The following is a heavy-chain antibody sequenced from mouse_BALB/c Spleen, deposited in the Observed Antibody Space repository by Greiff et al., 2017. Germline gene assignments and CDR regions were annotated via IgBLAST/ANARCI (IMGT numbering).Heavy chain of an antibody. Sequence: EVQRVESGPGLVKPSQSLSLTCTVTGYSITSDYAWNWIRQFPGNKLEWMGYISYSGSTSYNPSLKSRISITRDTSKNQFFLQLNSVTTEDTATYYCARDDRYDSYHFDYWGQGTTLTVSS. CDR3: ARDDRYDSYHFDY. J-gene: IGHJ2*01. CDR2: ISYSGST. V-gene: IGHV3-2*02. D-gene: IGHD2-14*01. CDR1: GYSITSDYA.